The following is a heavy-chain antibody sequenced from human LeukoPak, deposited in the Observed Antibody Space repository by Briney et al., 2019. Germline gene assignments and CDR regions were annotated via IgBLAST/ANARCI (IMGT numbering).Heavy chain of an antibody. D-gene: IGHD3-3*01. CDR1: GGSISSGDYY. V-gene: IGHV4-30-4*08. Sequence: PSQTLSLTCTVSGGSISSGDYYWSWIRQPPGKGLEWIGYIYYSGRTYYNPSLKSRVTISVDPSKNQFSLKLSSVTAADTAVYYCARGTLPLECLDYWGQGTLVTVSS. CDR3: ARGTLPLECLDY. CDR2: IYYSGRT. J-gene: IGHJ4*02.